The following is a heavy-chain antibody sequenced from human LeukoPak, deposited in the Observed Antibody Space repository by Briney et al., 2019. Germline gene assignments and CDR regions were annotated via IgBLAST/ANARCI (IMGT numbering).Heavy chain of an antibody. D-gene: IGHD2-15*01. J-gene: IGHJ4*02. CDR1: GVTFSGSA. CDR2: IRSKAHSYAT. V-gene: IGHV3-73*01. CDR3: TRTDPGYY. Sequence: GGSLRLSCAASGVTFSGSAMHWVRQASWKGLEWVGRIRSKAHSYATTYAASVKGRFTISRDDSKNTAYLQMNSLKTEDTAVYYCTRTDPGYYWGQGTLVTVSS.